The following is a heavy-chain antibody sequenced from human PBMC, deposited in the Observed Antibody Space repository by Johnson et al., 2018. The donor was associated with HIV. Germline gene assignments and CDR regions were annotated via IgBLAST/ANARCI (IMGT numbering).Heavy chain of an antibody. CDR1: GFTLNDYA. V-gene: IGHV3-9*01. J-gene: IGHJ3*02. D-gene: IGHD6-13*01. CDR2: ISWNSGSM. CDR3: ARDESGSSWAFDI. Sequence: QLVESGGGSEQPGRSLRLSCAASGFTLNDYAIHWVRQAPGKGLEWVSSISWNSGSMGYADSVKGRFTISRDNARNSLFLQMNSLRAEDTALYYCARDESGSSWAFDIWGQGTMVTVSS.